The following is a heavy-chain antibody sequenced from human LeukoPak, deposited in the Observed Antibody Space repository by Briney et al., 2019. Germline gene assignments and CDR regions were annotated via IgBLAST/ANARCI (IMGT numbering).Heavy chain of an antibody. CDR3: AKALDYYGSGSYYPYDY. J-gene: IGHJ4*02. Sequence: GRSLRLSCAASGFTFSDYYMSWIRQAPGKGLEWISYISSSGSTIYYADSVKGRFTISRDNAKNSLYLQMTNLRAEDTAVYYCAKALDYYGSGSYYPYDYWGQGTLVTVSS. V-gene: IGHV3-11*01. D-gene: IGHD3-10*01. CDR2: ISSSGSTI. CDR1: GFTFSDYY.